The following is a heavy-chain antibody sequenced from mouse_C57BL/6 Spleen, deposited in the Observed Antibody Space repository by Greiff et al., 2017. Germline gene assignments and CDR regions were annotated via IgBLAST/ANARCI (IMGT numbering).Heavy chain of an antibody. J-gene: IGHJ3*01. V-gene: IGHV14-4*01. D-gene: IGHD1-1*01. CDR2: IDPENGDT. CDR3: TTRYYGSSYWFAY. Sequence: EVQLQQSGAELVRPGASVKLSCTASGFNIKDDYMHWVKQRPEQGLEWIGWIDPENGDTEYASKFQGKATITADTSSNTAYLQLSSLTSEDTAVYYCTTRYYGSSYWFAYWGQGTLVTVSA. CDR1: GFNIKDDY.